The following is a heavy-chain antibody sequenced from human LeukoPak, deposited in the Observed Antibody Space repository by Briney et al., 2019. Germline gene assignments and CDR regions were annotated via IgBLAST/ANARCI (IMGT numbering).Heavy chain of an antibody. CDR2: IYTSGST. CDR1: GGSISSYY. V-gene: IGHV4-4*07. CDR3: ARDHKIGPNQLKYYYYGMDV. Sequence: SETLSLTCTVSGGSISSYYWSWIRQPAGKGLEWIGRIYTSGSTNYNPSLKSRVTMSVDTSKNQFSLKPSSVTAADTAVYYCARDHKIGPNQLKYYYYGMDVWGQGTTVTVSS. J-gene: IGHJ6*02. D-gene: IGHD1-14*01.